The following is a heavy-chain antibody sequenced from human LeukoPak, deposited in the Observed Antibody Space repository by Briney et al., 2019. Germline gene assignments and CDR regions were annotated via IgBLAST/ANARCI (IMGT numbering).Heavy chain of an antibody. J-gene: IGHJ4*02. D-gene: IGHD2-2*02. CDR1: GGSISSSTYY. CDR2: IYYSGST. CDR3: GRLPGFAVVAAAIRKYVY. V-gene: IGHV4-39*01. Sequence: SETLSLTCTVSGGSISSSTYYWGWIRQPPGKGLEWIGSIYYSGSTYYNPSLKSRVTMSVDTSKNQFSLQLRSVTAADTAVDDCGRLPGFAVVAAAIRKYVYWGQGTLVTVSS.